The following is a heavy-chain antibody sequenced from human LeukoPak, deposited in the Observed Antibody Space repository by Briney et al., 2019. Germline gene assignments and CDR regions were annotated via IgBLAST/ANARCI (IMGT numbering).Heavy chain of an antibody. CDR2: IYHSGST. J-gene: IGHJ4*02. CDR3: EGTYSGSSPVNY. Sequence: SQTLSLTCTVSGGSISSGGYYWSWIRQPPGKGLEWIGYIYHSGSTYYNPSLKSRVTISVDRSKNQFSLKLSSVTAADTAVYYCEGTYSGSSPVNYWGQGTLVTVSS. CDR1: GGSISSGGYY. V-gene: IGHV4-30-2*01. D-gene: IGHD1-26*01.